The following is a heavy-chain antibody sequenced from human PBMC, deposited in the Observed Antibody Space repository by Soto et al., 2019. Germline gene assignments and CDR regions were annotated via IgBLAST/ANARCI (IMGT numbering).Heavy chain of an antibody. J-gene: IGHJ6*02. D-gene: IGHD3-10*01. CDR3: ARAGDTMVRGVIIMNYYGMDV. CDR2: IHHSGTT. V-gene: IGHV4-38-2*01. CDR1: GYSISSGYY. Sequence: SETLSLTCAVSGYSISSGYYWGWIRQPPGKGLEWIGNIHHSGTTYYNPSLKSRVTISIDRSKNQFSLKLSSVTAADTAVYYCARAGDTMVRGVIIMNYYGMDVWGQGTTVTVSS.